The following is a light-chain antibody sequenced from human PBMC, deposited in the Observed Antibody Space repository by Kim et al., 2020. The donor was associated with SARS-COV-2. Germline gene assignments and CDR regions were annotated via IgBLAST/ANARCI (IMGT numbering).Light chain of an antibody. CDR1: SSDVGGYNY. CDR2: DVG. CDR3: SSYASNNAWV. J-gene: IGLJ3*02. Sequence: QSALTQPPSASGSPGQSVTISCTGTSSDVGGYNYVSWYQQHPGKAPKLMIYDVGKRPSGVADRFSGSKSGNTASLTVSGLQAEDEADYYCSSYASNNAWVFGGGTQLTVL. V-gene: IGLV2-8*01.